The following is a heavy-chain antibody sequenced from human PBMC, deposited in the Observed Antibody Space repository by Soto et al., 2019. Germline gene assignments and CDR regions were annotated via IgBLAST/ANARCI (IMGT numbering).Heavy chain of an antibody. CDR1: GFTVSSNY. V-gene: IGHV3-53*01. CDR3: ARFGGRLLYSSSWYWFDP. D-gene: IGHD6-13*01. Sequence: GGSLRLSCAASGFTVSSNYMSWVRQAPGKGLEWVSVIYSGGSTYYADSVKGRFTISRDNSKNTLYLQMNSLRAEDTAVYYCARFGGRLLYSSSWYWFDPWGQGTLVTVSS. CDR2: IYSGGST. J-gene: IGHJ5*02.